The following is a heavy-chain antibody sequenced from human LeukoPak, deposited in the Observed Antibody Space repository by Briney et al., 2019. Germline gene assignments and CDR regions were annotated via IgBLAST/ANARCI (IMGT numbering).Heavy chain of an antibody. D-gene: IGHD4-23*01. CDR3: ARLWRGGNTYFDY. CDR1: GGSFSGYY. Sequence: SETLSLTCAVYGGSFSGYYWSWIRQPPGKGLEWIGEINHSGSTNYNPSLKSRVTISVDTSKNQFSPKLSSVTAADTAVYYCARLWRGGNTYFDYWGQGTLVTVSS. CDR2: INHSGST. J-gene: IGHJ4*02. V-gene: IGHV4-34*01.